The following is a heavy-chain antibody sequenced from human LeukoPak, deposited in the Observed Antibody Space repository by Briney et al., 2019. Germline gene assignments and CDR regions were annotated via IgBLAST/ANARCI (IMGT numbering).Heavy chain of an antibody. V-gene: IGHV3-11*06. D-gene: IGHD6-19*01. CDR1: GFTFRDYN. Sequence: GGSLRLSCAASGFTFRDYNMSWIRQAPGKGLEWVSYISRSSSYTNYADSVKGRFTISRDNAKHSLYLQMNSLRAEDTAVYYCGRNPGGYNSGWYVDNWGRGTLVTVSP. CDR3: GRNPGGYNSGWYVDN. CDR2: ISRSSSYT. J-gene: IGHJ4*02.